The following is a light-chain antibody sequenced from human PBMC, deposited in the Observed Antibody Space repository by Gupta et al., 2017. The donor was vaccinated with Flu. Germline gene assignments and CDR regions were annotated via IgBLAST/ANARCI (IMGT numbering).Light chain of an antibody. CDR2: AAS. J-gene: IGKJ2*03. CDR3: QQRNSYPPYS. V-gene: IGKV1-9*01. Sequence: DIQLTQSPSFLSASVGDRVTITCRASQGISSYLAWYQQKPGKAPKLLIYAASTVQSGVPSRFSGSGSGTEFTLTISSRQPEDFATYYCQQRNSYPPYSFGQGTKLEIK. CDR1: QGISSY.